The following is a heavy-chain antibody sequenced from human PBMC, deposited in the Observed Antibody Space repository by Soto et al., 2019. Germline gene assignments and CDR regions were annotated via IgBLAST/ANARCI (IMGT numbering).Heavy chain of an antibody. CDR3: ARERRYSSSWYSFKD. D-gene: IGHD6-13*01. CDR1: GFTFSSYA. J-gene: IGHJ4*02. V-gene: IGHV3-30-3*01. CDR2: ISYDGSNK. Sequence: GGSLRLSCAASGFTFSSYAMHWVRQAPGKGLEWVAVISYDGSNKYYADSVKGQITISRDNSKNTLYLQMNSLRAEDTAVYYCARERRYSSSWYSFKDWGQGTLVTVSS.